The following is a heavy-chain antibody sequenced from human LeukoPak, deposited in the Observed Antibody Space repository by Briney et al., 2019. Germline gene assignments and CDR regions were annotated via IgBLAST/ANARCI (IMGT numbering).Heavy chain of an antibody. Sequence: GGSLRLSCAASGFTFSSYWMHWVRQAPGKGLVWVSRINTDGSRTSYADSVKGRFTISRDNAKNTLYLQMNSLRAEDTAVYYCARDYSGYYYGMDVWGQGTTVTVSS. CDR3: ARDYSGYYYGMDV. CDR1: GFTFSSYW. CDR2: INTDGSRT. D-gene: IGHD2-21*01. V-gene: IGHV3-74*01. J-gene: IGHJ6*02.